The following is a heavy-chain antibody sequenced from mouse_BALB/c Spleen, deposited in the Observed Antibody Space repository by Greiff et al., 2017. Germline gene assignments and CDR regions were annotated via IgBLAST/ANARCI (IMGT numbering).Heavy chain of an antibody. J-gene: IGHJ2*01. V-gene: IGHV1S81*02. CDR2: INPSNGRT. D-gene: IGHD2-2*01. CDR1: GYTFTSYW. CDR3: EKNGYEYY. Sequence: VQLQQPGAELVKPGASVKLSCKASGYTFTSYWMHWVKQRPGQGLEWIGEINPSNGRTNYNEKFKSKAKLTVDKSSSTAYMQLSGLTSEDSAVYYCEKNGYEYYWGQGTTVTVSS.